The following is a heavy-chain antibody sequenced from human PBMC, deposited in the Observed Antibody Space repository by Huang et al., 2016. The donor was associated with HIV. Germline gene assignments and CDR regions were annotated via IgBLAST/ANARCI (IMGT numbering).Heavy chain of an antibody. Sequence: VQLVHPGAAVQKPGASVQLSCKASGYTFTDYGISWVRQAPGQGIEWVGGISNYDRHTDYLQQVQGRVTTSTDTSTSIAYMELRSLTSDDTAVYYCARDRGRHYYDTTGYRTYDGFDFWGRGTMVSVSS. D-gene: IGHD3-22*01. CDR1: GYTFTDYG. J-gene: IGHJ3*01. CDR3: ARDRGRHYYDTTGYRTYDGFDF. V-gene: IGHV1-18*04. CDR2: ISNYDRHT.